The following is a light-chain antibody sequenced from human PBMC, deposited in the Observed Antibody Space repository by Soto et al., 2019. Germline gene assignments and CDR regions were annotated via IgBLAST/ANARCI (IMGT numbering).Light chain of an antibody. J-gene: IGLJ1*01. CDR2: DVS. Sequence: QSALTQSPSASGSPGQSVTISCTGTGSDIGGYNSVSWYQQHPGKAPKVMIYDVSKRPSGVPDRFSGSKSGNTASLTVSALQAEDEADYYCSSYTDRNNLVFGTGTEVTVL. CDR3: SSYTDRNNLV. CDR1: GSDIGGYNS. V-gene: IGLV2-8*01.